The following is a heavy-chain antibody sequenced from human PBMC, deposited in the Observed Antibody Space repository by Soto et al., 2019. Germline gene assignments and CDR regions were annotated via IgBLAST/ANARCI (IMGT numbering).Heavy chain of an antibody. D-gene: IGHD6-13*01. J-gene: IGHJ4*02. CDR2: IYSGGST. V-gene: IGHV3-66*01. Sequence: EVQLVESGGGLVQPGGSLRLSCAASGFTVSRNYMSWVRQAPGKGLEWVSVIYSGGSTYYADSVKGRFTISRDNSKNTVYLQMNSRRAEDTAVYYCARDKDSSSWYGYWGQGTLVTVSS. CDR3: ARDKDSSSWYGY. CDR1: GFTVSRNY.